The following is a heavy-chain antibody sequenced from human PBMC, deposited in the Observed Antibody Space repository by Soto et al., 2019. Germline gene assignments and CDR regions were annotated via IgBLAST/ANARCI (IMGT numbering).Heavy chain of an antibody. V-gene: IGHV1-2*04. CDR3: ARGRITMVRGASSSGMDV. Sequence: QVPLVQSGAEVKKPGASVKVSCKASGYTFTGYYMHWVRQAPGQGLEWMGWINPNSGGTNYAQKFQGWVTMTRDTSISTAYMELSRLRSDDTAVYYCARGRITMVRGASSSGMDVWGQGTTVTVSS. CDR2: INPNSGGT. J-gene: IGHJ6*02. D-gene: IGHD3-10*01. CDR1: GYTFTGYY.